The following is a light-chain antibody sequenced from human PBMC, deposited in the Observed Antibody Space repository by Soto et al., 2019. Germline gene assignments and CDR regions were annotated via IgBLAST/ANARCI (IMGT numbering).Light chain of an antibody. J-gene: IGKJ1*01. V-gene: IGKV1-39*01. CDR3: QQSNSITWT. Sequence: DIQMTQSPSSLSASVGDRVTITCRASQGISTYLNWYQQKPGKAPKVLIYAASSLQSGVPSRYSGSRSEPDFTPTFSSLQPQDFATYSCQQSNSITWTFGKGTKVEIK. CDR1: QGISTY. CDR2: AAS.